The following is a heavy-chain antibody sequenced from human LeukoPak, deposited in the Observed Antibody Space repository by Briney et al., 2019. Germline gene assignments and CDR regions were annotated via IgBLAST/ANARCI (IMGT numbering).Heavy chain of an antibody. V-gene: IGHV3-48*04. CDR3: ARGYSSGWYFGY. CDR1: GFXFSSYS. Sequence: PGGSLRLSCAASGFXFSSYSINWVRQAPGKGLEWVSYISSSSSTIYYADSVKGRFTISRDNAKNSLYLQMNSLRAEDTAVYYCARGYSSGWYFGYWGQGILVTVSS. CDR2: ISSSSSTI. J-gene: IGHJ4*02. D-gene: IGHD6-19*01.